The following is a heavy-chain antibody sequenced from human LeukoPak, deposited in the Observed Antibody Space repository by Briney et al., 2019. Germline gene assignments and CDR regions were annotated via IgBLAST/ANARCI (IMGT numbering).Heavy chain of an antibody. J-gene: IGHJ4*02. CDR3: ARVSVAGTPDRDYFDY. V-gene: IGHV1-2*06. Sequence: ASVKVSCKASGYTFTGYYLHWVRQAPGQGLEWMGRITLSSGDTNYAQKSQGRVTMTRDTSISTAYLELSTLTSDDTAVYFCARVSVAGTPDRDYFDYWGQGTLVTVSS. D-gene: IGHD6-19*01. CDR1: GYTFTGYY. CDR2: ITLSSGDT.